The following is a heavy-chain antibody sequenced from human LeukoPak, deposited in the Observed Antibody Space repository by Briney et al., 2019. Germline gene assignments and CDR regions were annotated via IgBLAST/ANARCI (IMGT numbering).Heavy chain of an antibody. J-gene: IGHJ4*02. V-gene: IGHV4-34*01. CDR2: INHSGNT. CDR3: ARGGAGVDTALINFDY. CDR1: GGSFSDYY. D-gene: IGHD5-18*01. Sequence: LSLTCAVYGGSFSDYYWSWIREPPGKGLESIGEINHSGNTNYNPYLKSRVTISVDTSKNQFSLKLSSVTAEDTAVYYCARGGAGVDTALINFDYWGQGTLVTVSS.